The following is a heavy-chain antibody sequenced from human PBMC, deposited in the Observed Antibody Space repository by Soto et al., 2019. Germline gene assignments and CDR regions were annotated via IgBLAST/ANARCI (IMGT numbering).Heavy chain of an antibody. J-gene: IGHJ5*02. CDR2: MNPNSGNT. Sequence: QVKLVQSGAEVKKPGASVKVSCKASGYTFTSYDINWVRQATGQGLEWMGWMNPNSGNTGYAQKFQGRVTMTRNTSITTAYMELSSLRSEDTAVYYCARDKAGTPSGWFDPWGQGTLVTVSS. CDR3: ARDKAGTPSGWFDP. V-gene: IGHV1-8*01. CDR1: GYTFTSYD. D-gene: IGHD1-1*01.